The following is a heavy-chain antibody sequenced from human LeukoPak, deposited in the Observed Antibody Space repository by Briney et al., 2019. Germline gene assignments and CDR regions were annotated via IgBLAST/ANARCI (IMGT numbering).Heavy chain of an antibody. CDR3: ARERYYYDSSGSAFDI. D-gene: IGHD3-22*01. CDR2: INPSSGNT. J-gene: IGHJ3*02. V-gene: IGHV1-8*03. Sequence: GASVKVSCKVSGYTLTELSMHWVRQATGQGLEWMGCINPSSGNTGYAQKFQGRVTITRNTSINTPYMELNSLRSEDTAVYYCARERYYYDSSGSAFDIWGQGTMVTVSS. CDR1: GYTLTELS.